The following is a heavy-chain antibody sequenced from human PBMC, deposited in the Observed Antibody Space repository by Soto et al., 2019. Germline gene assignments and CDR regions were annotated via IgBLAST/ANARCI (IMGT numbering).Heavy chain of an antibody. CDR2: ISSSSSYI. V-gene: IGHV3-21*01. D-gene: IGHD1-26*01. J-gene: IGHJ4*02. Sequence: EVQLVESGGGLVKPGGSLRLSCAASGFTFSSYSMNWVRQAPGKGLEWVSSISSSSSYIYYADSVKGRFTISRDNAKNSLYLQMNSLRAEDTAVYYCARDGVGAETTFAYWGQGTLVTVSS. CDR3: ARDGVGAETTFAY. CDR1: GFTFSSYS.